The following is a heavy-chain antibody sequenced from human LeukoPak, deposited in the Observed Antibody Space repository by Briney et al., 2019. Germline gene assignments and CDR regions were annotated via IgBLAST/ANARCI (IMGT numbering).Heavy chain of an antibody. J-gene: IGHJ4*02. D-gene: IGHD1-14*01. V-gene: IGHV3-23*01. CDR2: ISGSGGST. CDR1: GFTFTNQW. CDR3: AKDQGLYND. Sequence: GGSLRLSCATSGFTFTNQWMSWVRQAPGKGLEWVSAISGSGGSTYYADSVKGRFTISRDNSKNTLYLQMNSLRAEDTAVYYCAKDQGLYNDWGQGTLVTVSS.